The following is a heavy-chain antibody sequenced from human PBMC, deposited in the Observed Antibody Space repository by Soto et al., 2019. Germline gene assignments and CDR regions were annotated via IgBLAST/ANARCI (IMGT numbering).Heavy chain of an antibody. CDR2: ISGGAGGT. Sequence: EVQLLESGGGLVQPGGSLRLSCAASGFVFGSYAMSWVRQAPGKGLEWVSTISGGAGGTYYADSVKGRFTISRDNSKKTAYLQMNSLRAEDTAVYYCAKQGSNSGWYPRAVEYWGQGTLVTVSS. CDR1: GFVFGSYA. J-gene: IGHJ4*02. D-gene: IGHD6-19*01. CDR3: AKQGSNSGWYPRAVEY. V-gene: IGHV3-23*01.